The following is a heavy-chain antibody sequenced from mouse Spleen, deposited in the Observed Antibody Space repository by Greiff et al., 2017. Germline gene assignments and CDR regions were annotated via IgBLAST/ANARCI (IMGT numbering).Heavy chain of an antibody. CDR3: ARGSYGPRYWYFDV. V-gene: IGHV1-52*01. CDR1: GYTFTSYW. J-gene: IGHJ1*01. Sequence: QVQLQQPGAELVRPGSSVKLSCKASGYTFTSYWMHWVKQRPIQGLEWIGNIDPSDSETHYNQKFKDKATLTVDKSSSTAYMQLSSLTSEDSAVYYCARGSYGPRYWYFDVWGAGTTVTVSS. D-gene: IGHD1-1*01. CDR2: IDPSDSET.